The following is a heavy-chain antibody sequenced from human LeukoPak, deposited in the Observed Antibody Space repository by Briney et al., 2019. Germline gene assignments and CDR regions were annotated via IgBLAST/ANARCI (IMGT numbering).Heavy chain of an antibody. Sequence: GGSLRLSCAASGFTFSSYWMSWVRQAPGKGLEWVAYIKQDVTEKYYVDSVKGRFTISRDNSKNTLYLQMHSLRAEDTAVYYCARLDDSSRDWGQGTLVTVSS. CDR3: ARLDDSSRD. CDR1: GFTFSSYW. J-gene: IGHJ4*02. V-gene: IGHV3-7*03. CDR2: IKQDVTEK. D-gene: IGHD6-13*01.